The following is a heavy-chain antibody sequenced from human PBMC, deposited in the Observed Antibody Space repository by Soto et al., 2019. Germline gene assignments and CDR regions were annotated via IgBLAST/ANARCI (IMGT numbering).Heavy chain of an antibody. CDR2: IYYSGST. D-gene: IGHD2-2*01. CDR1: GGSISSYY. CDR3: ARHLASAPDAFDI. V-gene: IGHV4-59*08. J-gene: IGHJ3*02. Sequence: SETLSLTCTVSGGSISSYYWSWIRQPPGKGLEWIGYIYYSGSTNYNPSLKSRVTISVDTSKNQFSLKLSSVTAADTAVYYCARHLASAPDAFDIWGQGTMVTVSS.